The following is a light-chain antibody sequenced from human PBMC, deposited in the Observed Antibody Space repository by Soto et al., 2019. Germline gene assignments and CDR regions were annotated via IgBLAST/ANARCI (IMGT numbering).Light chain of an antibody. V-gene: IGLV1-47*01. CDR1: SSNIGSNY. J-gene: IGLJ1*01. CDR2: RNN. CDR3: AAWDDSLSGSYV. Sequence: QSVLTQPPSASGTPGQRVTISCSGSSSNIGSNYVYWYQQLPGTAPKLLIYRNNQRPSGVPDRFSGSKSGTSASLAISGLRSEDEAYYYCAAWDDSLSGSYVFGTATNVTVL.